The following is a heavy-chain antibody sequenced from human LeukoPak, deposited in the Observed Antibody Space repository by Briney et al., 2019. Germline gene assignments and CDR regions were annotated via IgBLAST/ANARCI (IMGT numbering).Heavy chain of an antibody. V-gene: IGHV1-69*13. CDR3: ARGARITIFGVAKNWFDP. Sequence: ASVKVSCKASGGTFSSYAISWVRQAPGQGLEWMGGIIPIFGTANYAQKFQGRVTITADESTSTAYMELSRLRSDDTAVYYCARGARITIFGVAKNWFDPWGQGTLVTVSS. D-gene: IGHD3-3*01. J-gene: IGHJ5*02. CDR1: GGTFSSYA. CDR2: IIPIFGTA.